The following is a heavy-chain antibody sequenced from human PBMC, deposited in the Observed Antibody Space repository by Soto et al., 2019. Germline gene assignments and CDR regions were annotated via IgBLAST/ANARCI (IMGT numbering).Heavy chain of an antibody. Sequence: SSETLSLTCTVSGGSISSGGYYWSWIRQHPGKGLEWIGYIYYSGSTYYNPSLKSRVTISVDTSKNQFSLKLSSVTAADTAVYYCARGGHSSSWSVWFDPWGQGTLVTVSS. CDR2: IYYSGST. CDR3: ARGGHSSSWSVWFDP. CDR1: GGSISSGGYY. V-gene: IGHV4-31*03. D-gene: IGHD6-13*01. J-gene: IGHJ5*02.